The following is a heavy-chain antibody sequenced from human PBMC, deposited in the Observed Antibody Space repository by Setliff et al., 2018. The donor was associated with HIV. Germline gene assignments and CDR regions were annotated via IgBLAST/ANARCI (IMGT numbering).Heavy chain of an antibody. CDR2: IHSSGNT. J-gene: IGHJ6*03. CDR1: GGSISSGGYY. D-gene: IGHD3-10*01. Sequence: SETLSLTCNVSGGSISSGGYYWSWIRQPPGKGPEWIGYIHSSGNTNYNPSLKSRVTMSVDTSKNQFSLNLSSVTAADTAVYYCARAAGGSGSYNRHYYYYYYMDAWGRGTTVT. V-gene: IGHV4-61*08. CDR3: ARAAGGSGSYNRHYYYYYYMDA.